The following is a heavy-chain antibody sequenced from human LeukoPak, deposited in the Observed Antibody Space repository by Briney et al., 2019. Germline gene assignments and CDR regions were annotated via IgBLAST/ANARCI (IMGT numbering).Heavy chain of an antibody. CDR3: ADYRKPQGLDY. D-gene: IGHD1-14*01. J-gene: IGHJ4*02. CDR1: EFPFSVYA. CDR2: IDASGSDT. Sequence: PGGSLRLSCEVSEFPFSVYAMAWVRQAPGQGLEWVSAIDASGSDTYYTDSVKGRFTISRDNPKNTVYLQMNSLRVEDTAVYYCADYRKPQGLDYWGQGTLATVSS. V-gene: IGHV3-23*01.